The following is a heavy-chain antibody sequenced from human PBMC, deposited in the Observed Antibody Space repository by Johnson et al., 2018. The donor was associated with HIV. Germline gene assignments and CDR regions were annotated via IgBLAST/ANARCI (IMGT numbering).Heavy chain of an antibody. Sequence: VQLVESGGGLVQPGGSLKLSCAASGFTFSASGMHWVRQASGKVLEWVGHIRSKANNYATAYAAPVKGRFTISRDDSKNTAYLQMNSLKTEDTAVYYCTRRYSISSRGYDIWGQGTFVTVSS. CDR1: GFTFSASG. J-gene: IGHJ3*02. CDR2: IRSKANNYAT. D-gene: IGHD6-6*01. CDR3: TRRYSISSRGYDI. V-gene: IGHV3-73*01.